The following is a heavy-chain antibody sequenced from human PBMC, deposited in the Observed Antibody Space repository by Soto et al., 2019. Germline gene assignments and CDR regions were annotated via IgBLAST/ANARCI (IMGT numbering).Heavy chain of an antibody. J-gene: IGHJ5*02. V-gene: IGHV4-34*01. CDR3: VRIRYQLPSSVLWLDP. CDR1: GGFLSESY. CDR2: INHVGGT. Sequence: SETLSLTCAVYGGFLSESYWTWIRQPAGKGLEWIGVINHVGGTNYNPSLKRRVTMSVDTSQNKFSLRLICVTAADTAMSFCVRIRYQLPSSVLWLDPWGQGTPVT. D-gene: IGHD1-1*01.